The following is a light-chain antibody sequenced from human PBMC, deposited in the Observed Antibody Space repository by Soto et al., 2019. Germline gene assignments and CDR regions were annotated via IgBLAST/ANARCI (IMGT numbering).Light chain of an antibody. CDR3: QQYYSYPLL. V-gene: IGKV1-39*01. CDR1: QSISSY. CDR2: AAS. Sequence: DIQMTQSPSTLSASVGDRVTITCRASQSISSYLNWYQQKPGKAPKLLIYAASSLQSGVPSRFSGSGPGTDFTLTISSLQPEDFATYYCQQYYSYPLLFGQGTKV. J-gene: IGKJ1*01.